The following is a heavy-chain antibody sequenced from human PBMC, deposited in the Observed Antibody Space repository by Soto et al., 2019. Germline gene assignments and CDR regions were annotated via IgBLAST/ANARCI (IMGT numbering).Heavy chain of an antibody. Sequence: GESLKISCKASGYTFTSYWIGWMRQMPGKCLEWMGIINPGDSDTRYSPSFQGQVTISADKSISTAYLHWSSLKASDTAMYYCARQGPAVVIDYWGQGTLVTVSS. CDR1: GYTFTSYW. CDR2: INPGDSDT. CDR3: ARQGPAVVIDY. V-gene: IGHV5-51*01. D-gene: IGHD3-22*01. J-gene: IGHJ4*02.